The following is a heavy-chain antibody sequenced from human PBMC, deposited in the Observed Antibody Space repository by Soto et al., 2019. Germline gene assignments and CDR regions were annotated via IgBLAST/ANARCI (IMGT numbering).Heavy chain of an antibody. CDR3: ASIYCGGDCYNWYFDL. D-gene: IGHD2-21*02. CDR2: IYYSGST. CDR1: GGSISSSSYY. J-gene: IGHJ2*01. V-gene: IGHV4-39*01. Sequence: QLQLQESGPGLVKPSETLSLTCTVSGGSISSSSYYWGWIRQPPGKGLEWIGSIYYSGSTYYNPSLKGRVTISVDTSKNQFSLKLSSVTAADTAVYYCASIYCGGDCYNWYFDLWGRGTLVTVSS.